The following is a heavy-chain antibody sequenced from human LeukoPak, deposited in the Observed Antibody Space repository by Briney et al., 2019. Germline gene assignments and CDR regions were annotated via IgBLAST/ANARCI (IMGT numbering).Heavy chain of an antibody. Sequence: GGSLRLSCAASGIIVSRYWMTWVRQAPGKGLEWVADIKEDGSEKHYVDSVKGRFTISRDNAENSLYLQMNSLRAEDTAIYYCARDLGVCSGGTCYPVYGYWGQGIPVTVSS. CDR3: ARDLGVCSGGTCYPVYGY. D-gene: IGHD2-15*01. CDR1: GIIVSRYW. CDR2: IKEDGSEK. V-gene: IGHV3-7*01. J-gene: IGHJ4*02.